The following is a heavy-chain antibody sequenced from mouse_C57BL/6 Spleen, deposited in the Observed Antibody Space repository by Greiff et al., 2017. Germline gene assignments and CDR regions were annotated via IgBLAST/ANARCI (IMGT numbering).Heavy chain of an antibody. CDR1: GFTFSSYA. CDR2: ISDGGSYT. V-gene: IGHV5-4*03. J-gene: IGHJ2*01. D-gene: IGHD2-2*01. Sequence: DVKLVESGGGLVKPGGSLKLSCAASGFTFSSYAMSWVRQTPEKRLEWVATISDGGSYTYYPDNVKGRFTISRDNAKNNLYLQMSHLKSEDTAMYYCARAMVSNYFDYWGQGTTLTVSS. CDR3: ARAMVSNYFDY.